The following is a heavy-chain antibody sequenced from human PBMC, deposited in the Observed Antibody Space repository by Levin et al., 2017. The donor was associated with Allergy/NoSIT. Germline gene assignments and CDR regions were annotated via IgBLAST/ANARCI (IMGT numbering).Heavy chain of an antibody. CDR1: GGSINSNY. Sequence: SETLSLTCTVSGGSINSNYWTWIRQPPGKGLEWIGYIYYTGSPNYDPSFKSRVTMSVDRSKSQFSLKLNSVTAADTAVYYCAREGEPGAFYPWGQGTLVTVSS. J-gene: IGHJ5*02. CDR3: AREGEPGAFYP. V-gene: IGHV4-59*01. D-gene: IGHD1-14*01. CDR2: IYYTGSP.